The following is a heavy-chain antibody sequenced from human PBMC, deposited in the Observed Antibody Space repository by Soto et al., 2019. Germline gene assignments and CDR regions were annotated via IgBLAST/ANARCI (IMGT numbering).Heavy chain of an antibody. Sequence: ASVKVSCKASGYTFTSYGISWVRQAPGQGLEWMGWISAYNGNTNYAQKLQGRVTMTTDTSTSTACMELRSLRSDDTAVYYCARAGLIYCSSTSCYTNYYYGMDVWGQGTTVTVSS. CDR2: ISAYNGNT. CDR1: GYTFTSYG. CDR3: ARAGLIYCSSTSCYTNYYYGMDV. J-gene: IGHJ6*02. D-gene: IGHD2-2*02. V-gene: IGHV1-18*04.